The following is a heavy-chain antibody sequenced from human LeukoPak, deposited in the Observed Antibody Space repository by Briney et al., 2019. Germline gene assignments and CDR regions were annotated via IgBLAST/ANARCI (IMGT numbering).Heavy chain of an antibody. D-gene: IGHD6-6*01. Sequence: QPGGSLGLSCAASGFTFSSYEMNWVRQAPGKGLEWVSYISSSGSTIYYADSVKGRFTISRDNAKNSLYLQMNSLRAEDTAVYYCARVGIAARGTQYYFDYWGQGTLVTVSS. CDR3: ARVGIAARGTQYYFDY. CDR1: GFTFSSYE. CDR2: ISSSGSTI. V-gene: IGHV3-48*03. J-gene: IGHJ4*02.